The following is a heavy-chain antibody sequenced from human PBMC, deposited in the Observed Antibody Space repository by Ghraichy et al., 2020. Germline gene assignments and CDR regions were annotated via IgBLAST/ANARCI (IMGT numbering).Heavy chain of an antibody. CDR1: GGSISSYY. V-gene: IGHV4-59*01. CDR3: ARVRQHYYDSSGYYRSVYYFYY. CDR2: IYYSGST. Sequence: SETLSLTCTVSGGSISSYYWSWIRQPPGKGLEWIGYIYYSGSTNYNPSLKSRVTISVDTSKNQFSLKLSSVTAADTAVYYCARVRQHYYDSSGYYRSVYYFYYWGQGTLVTVSS. D-gene: IGHD3-22*01. J-gene: IGHJ4*02.